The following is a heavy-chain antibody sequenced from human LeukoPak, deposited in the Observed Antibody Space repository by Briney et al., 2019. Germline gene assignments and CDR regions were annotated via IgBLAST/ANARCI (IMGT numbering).Heavy chain of an antibody. CDR2: IKTDGSNT. CDR1: GFTFSSYW. V-gene: IGHV3-74*01. D-gene: IGHD6-13*01. J-gene: IGHJ4*02. Sequence: PGGSLRLSCAASGFTFSSYWMHWVRQAPGKGLVWVSRIKTDGSNTNYADSVKGRFTISRDNAKNSLYLQMNSLRAEDTALYYCARDSRHLSSTRGGLKESRGAFFDYWGQGTLVTVSS. CDR3: ARDSRHLSSTRGGLKESRGAFFDY.